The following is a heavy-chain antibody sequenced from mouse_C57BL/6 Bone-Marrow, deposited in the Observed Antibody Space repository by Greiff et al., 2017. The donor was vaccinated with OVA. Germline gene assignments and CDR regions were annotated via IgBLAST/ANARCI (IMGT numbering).Heavy chain of an antibody. CDR1: GYTFTSYW. Sequence: QVQLQQPGAELVKPGASVKLSCKASGYTFTSYWMQWVKQRPGQGLEWIGEIDPSASYSTYNQKFKGKATLTVDTSSSTAYMQLSNLTAEDSAVYYCAREGDYYVSSLFAYWGQGTLVTVSA. CDR2: IDPSASYS. CDR3: AREGDYYVSSLFAY. J-gene: IGHJ3*01. V-gene: IGHV1-50*01. D-gene: IGHD1-1*01.